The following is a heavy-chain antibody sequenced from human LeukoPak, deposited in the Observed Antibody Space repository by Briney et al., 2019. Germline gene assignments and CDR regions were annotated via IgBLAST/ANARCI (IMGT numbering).Heavy chain of an antibody. CDR2: ISSSGSTT. J-gene: IGHJ6*02. V-gene: IGHV3-11*01. CDR1: GFTFSDNY. CDR3: ARDRFDFWSGKYYYYGMDV. Sequence: PGGSLRPSCAASGFTFSDNYMSWIRQAPGKGLEWVSYISSSGSTTYYADSVKGRFTISRDNAKNSLYLQMNSLRAEDTAVYYCARDRFDFWSGKYYYYGMDVWGQGTTVTVSS. D-gene: IGHD3-3*01.